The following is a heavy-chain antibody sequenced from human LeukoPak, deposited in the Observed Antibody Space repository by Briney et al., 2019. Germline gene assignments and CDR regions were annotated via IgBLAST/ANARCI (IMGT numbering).Heavy chain of an antibody. CDR3: ARDCVEIRGVIIMCYFDY. CDR1: GFTFSSYW. J-gene: IGHJ4*02. CDR2: IKQDGSEK. V-gene: IGHV3-7*01. D-gene: IGHD3-10*01. Sequence: PGGSLRLSCAASGFTFSSYWMSWVRQAPGKGLEWVANIKQDGSEKYYVDSVKGRFTISRDNAKNSLYLQMNSLRAEDTAVYYCARDCVEIRGVIIMCYFDYWGQGTLVTVSS.